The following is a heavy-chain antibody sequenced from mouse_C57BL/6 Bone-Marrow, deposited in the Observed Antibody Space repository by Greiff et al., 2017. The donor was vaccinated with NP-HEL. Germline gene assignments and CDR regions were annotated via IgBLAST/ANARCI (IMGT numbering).Heavy chain of an antibody. J-gene: IGHJ1*03. CDR2: IRSKSNNYAT. CDR1: GFSFNTYA. V-gene: IGHV10-1*01. D-gene: IGHD1-1*01. CDR3: VRQGTVVATRYFDV. Sequence: EVKVEESGGGLVQPKGSLKLSCAASGFSFNTYAMNWVRQAPGKGLEWVARIRSKSNNYATYYADSVKDRFTISRDDSESMLYLQMNNLKTEDTAMYYCVRQGTVVATRYFDVWGTGTTVTVSS.